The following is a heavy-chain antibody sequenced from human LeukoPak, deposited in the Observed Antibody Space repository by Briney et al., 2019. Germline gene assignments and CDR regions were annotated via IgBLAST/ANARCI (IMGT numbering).Heavy chain of an antibody. Sequence: GGSLRLSCAASGFTFSCYGMHWVRQAPGKGLEWVAVIWYDGSNKYYADSVKGRFTISRDNSKNTLYLQMNSLRAEDTAVYYCAREAYCSSTTCYTESIDYWGQGTLVTVSS. D-gene: IGHD2-2*02. CDR2: IWYDGSNK. CDR1: GFTFSCYG. V-gene: IGHV3-33*01. CDR3: AREAYCSSTTCYTESIDY. J-gene: IGHJ4*02.